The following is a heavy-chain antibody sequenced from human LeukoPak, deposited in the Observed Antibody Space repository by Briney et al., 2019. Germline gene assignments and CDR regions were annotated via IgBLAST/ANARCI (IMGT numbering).Heavy chain of an antibody. V-gene: IGHV3-7*01. CDR2: TKEDGSGS. J-gene: IGHJ4*02. CDR1: GFSFSYYW. D-gene: IGHD2-15*01. CDR3: AKGGVVGTRYYFDS. Sequence: GGSLRLSCAASGFSFSYYWMSWVRQAPGKGLEWVANTKEDGSGSSYVDSVKGRFTISRDSAKNSLYLQMNSLRAEDTAVYYCAKGGVVGTRYYFDSWGQGTLVTVSS.